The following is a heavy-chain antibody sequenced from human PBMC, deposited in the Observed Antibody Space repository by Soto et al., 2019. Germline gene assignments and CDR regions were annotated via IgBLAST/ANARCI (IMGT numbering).Heavy chain of an antibody. V-gene: IGHV4-61*01. CDR3: VRSYTLMVAALGE. Sequence: QVQVQESGPGLVKPSETLSLTCTVSGGSVNSGSYYWNRIRQPPGKGLEWLGYVFYSGNSNYKPSVRSRVAISVDTSKNQFFLRLSSVTAADTAVYYCVRSYTLMVAALGEWGQGTLVTVSS. CDR2: VFYSGNS. CDR1: GGSVNSGSYY. J-gene: IGHJ1*01. D-gene: IGHD3-16*01.